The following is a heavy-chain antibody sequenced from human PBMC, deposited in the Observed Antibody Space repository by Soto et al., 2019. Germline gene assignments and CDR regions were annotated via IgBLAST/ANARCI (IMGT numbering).Heavy chain of an antibody. CDR3: NMWTGGHQSKIHS. Sequence: GGSLRLSCAASGFTFCDYAMTWVRPAPGKGLEFVASIKSKTYVGTTEYAASVKGKFTIERYESKSIAYLQMNSLKTEDTAVYYCNMWTGGHQSKIHSWGQGNLVTVSS. V-gene: IGHV3-49*04. CDR1: GFTFCDYA. CDR2: IKSKTYVGTT. D-gene: IGHD1-26*01. J-gene: IGHJ4*02.